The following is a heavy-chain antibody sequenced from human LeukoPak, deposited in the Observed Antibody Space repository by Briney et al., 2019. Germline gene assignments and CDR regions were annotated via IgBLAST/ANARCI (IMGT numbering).Heavy chain of an antibody. CDR1: GFTFSNYW. V-gene: IGHV3-74*01. J-gene: IGHJ2*01. D-gene: IGHD1-1*01. CDR2: INSDGIST. CDR3: TRTTTTADWYFDL. Sequence: PGGSLRLSCAVSGFTFSNYWMYWVRQAPGKRLVWVARINSDGISTTYADSVEGRFTISRDNTKSMLHLQMHSLRVDDSAVYFCTRTTTTADWYFDLWGRGTLVTVSS.